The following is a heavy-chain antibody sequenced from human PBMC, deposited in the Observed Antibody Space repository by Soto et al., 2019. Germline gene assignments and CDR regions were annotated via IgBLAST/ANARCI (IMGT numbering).Heavy chain of an antibody. D-gene: IGHD3-10*01. V-gene: IGHV4-4*02. Sequence: SETLSLTCAVSGGSISSNSWWIWVRQPPGKGLEWMGDNYQSGSTGYTPALKSRVTMSVDKSKNLFSLELTPVTAADTAIYYWTTRFDGFGSFEYGGRGTLVTVSS. CDR3: TTRFDGFGSFEY. J-gene: IGHJ4*02. CDR1: GGSISSNSW. CDR2: NYQSGST.